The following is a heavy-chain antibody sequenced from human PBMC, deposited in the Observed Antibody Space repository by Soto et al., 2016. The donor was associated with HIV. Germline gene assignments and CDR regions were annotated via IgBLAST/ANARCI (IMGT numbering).Heavy chain of an antibody. CDR2: ISPIFGKA. D-gene: IGHD3-10*01. Sequence: QVHLVQSGAEVKKPGSSVKVSCKTSGDTFGKYPISWVRQAPGQGLEWMGGISPIFGKANYAQKFQGRVTITADESTSTAYMEVTSLRSEDTAVYYCGRDRASSGSYYSANYYGMDVWGPRDHGHRLL. CDR3: GRDRASSGSYYSANYYGMDV. CDR1: GDTFGKYP. J-gene: IGHJ6*01. V-gene: IGHV1-69*13.